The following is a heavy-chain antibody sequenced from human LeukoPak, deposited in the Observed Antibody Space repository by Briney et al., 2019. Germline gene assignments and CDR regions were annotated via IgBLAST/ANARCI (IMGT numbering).Heavy chain of an antibody. Sequence: SETLSLTCTVSGYSISSGSSGAWFRRPPGKGRGWIGSIYHSGSTYYNPSLKSRVTISVDTSKNQFSLKLSSVTAADTAVYYCARVEFWNWLLDPWGQGTLVTVSS. D-gene: IGHD1-1*01. V-gene: IGHV4-38-2*02. CDR3: ARVEFWNWLLDP. CDR1: GYSISSGSS. J-gene: IGHJ5*02. CDR2: IYHSGST.